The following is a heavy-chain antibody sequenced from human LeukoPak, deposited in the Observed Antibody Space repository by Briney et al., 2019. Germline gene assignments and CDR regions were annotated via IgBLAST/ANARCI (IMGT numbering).Heavy chain of an antibody. CDR2: MNPNSGNT. CDR1: GYTFTSYD. V-gene: IGHV1-8*01. J-gene: IGHJ5*02. D-gene: IGHD2-15*01. CDR3: ARDRLRRYCSGGSCYVRCFAP. Sequence: GASVKVSCKASGYTFTSYDINWARQATGQGLEWMGWMNPNSGNTGYAQKFQGRVTMTRNTSISTAYMELSSLRSEDTGVYYCARDRLRRYCSGGSCYVRCFAPWGQGPLVPVSS.